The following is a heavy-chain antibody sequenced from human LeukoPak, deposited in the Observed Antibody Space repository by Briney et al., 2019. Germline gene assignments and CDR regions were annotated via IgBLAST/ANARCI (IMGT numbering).Heavy chain of an antibody. CDR1: GFTFSSYS. CDR3: AREGGIEWELLDY. J-gene: IGHJ4*02. Sequence: GGSLRLSCAASGFTFSSYSMNWVRQAPGKGLEWVSYISSSSSTIYYADSVKGRFTISRDNAKNSLYLQMNSLRAEDTAVYCCAREGGIEWELLDYWGQGTLVTVSS. D-gene: IGHD1-26*01. V-gene: IGHV3-48*01. CDR2: ISSSSSTI.